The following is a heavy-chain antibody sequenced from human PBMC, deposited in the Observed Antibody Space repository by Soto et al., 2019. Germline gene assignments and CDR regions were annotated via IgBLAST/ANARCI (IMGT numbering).Heavy chain of an antibody. Sequence: PGGSLRLSCAASGFTFSSYGMHWVRQAPGKGLEWVAVIWYDGSNKYYADSVKGRFTISRDNSKNTLYLQMNSLRAEDTAVYYCARDRHSSGWYPYYYYYGMDVWGQGTTVTVSS. CDR3: ARDRHSSGWYPYYYYYGMDV. CDR1: GFTFSSYG. D-gene: IGHD6-19*01. V-gene: IGHV3-33*01. CDR2: IWYDGSNK. J-gene: IGHJ6*02.